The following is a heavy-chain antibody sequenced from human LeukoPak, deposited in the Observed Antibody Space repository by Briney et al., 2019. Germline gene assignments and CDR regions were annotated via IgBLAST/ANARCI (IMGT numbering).Heavy chain of an antibody. CDR2: INPSGGST. CDR3: ARGRRGGGSSHYYYYMDV. CDR1: GYTFTSYY. V-gene: IGHV1-46*01. Sequence: ASVKVSCKASGYTFTSYYMHWVRQAPGQGLEWMGIINPSGGSTSYAQKFQGRVTMTRDMSTSTVYMELSSLRSEDTAVYYCARGRRGGGSSHYYYYMDVWGKGTTVTVSS. D-gene: IGHD1-26*01. J-gene: IGHJ6*03.